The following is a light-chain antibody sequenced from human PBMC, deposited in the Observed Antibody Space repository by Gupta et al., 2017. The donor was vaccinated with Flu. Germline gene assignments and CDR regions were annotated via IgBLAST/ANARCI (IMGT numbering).Light chain of an antibody. J-gene: IGKJ4*01. CDR2: DAA. Sequence: PAFLSSSVGDSATLSCRASQSISNYLAWYQQKPGQSPRLLIYDAAKRATGIPARFSGSGSGTDFTLTISSLEPEDFAIYYCQQRDCCPLIFGRGTKVDVK. V-gene: IGKV3-11*01. CDR1: QSISNY. CDR3: QQRDCCPLI.